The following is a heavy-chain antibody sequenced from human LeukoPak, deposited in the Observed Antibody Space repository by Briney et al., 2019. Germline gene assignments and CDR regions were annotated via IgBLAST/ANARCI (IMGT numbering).Heavy chain of an antibody. CDR1: GFTFSSYW. J-gene: IGHJ4*02. Sequence: GGSLRLSCAASGFTFSSYWMHWVRQAPGKGLVWVSRINSDGSSSNYADSVKGRFTISRDNAKNTLYLQMDSLRAEDTGVYFCVRLSTLTHFDYWGQGTLVTVSS. CDR3: VRLSTLTHFDY. CDR2: INSDGSSS. D-gene: IGHD1-1*01. V-gene: IGHV3-74*01.